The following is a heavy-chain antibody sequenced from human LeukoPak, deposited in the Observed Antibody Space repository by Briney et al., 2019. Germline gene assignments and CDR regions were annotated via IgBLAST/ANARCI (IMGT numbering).Heavy chain of an antibody. V-gene: IGHV1-69*05. CDR2: IIPIFGTA. D-gene: IGHD2-15*01. CDR3: AREGGCSGGSCYPNSDWFDP. Sequence: SVKVSCKASGGTFSSYAISWVRQAPGQGLEWMGGIIPIFGTANYAQKFQGRVTITTDESTSTAYMELSSLRSEDTAVYYCAREGGCSGGSCYPNSDWFDPWGQGTLVTVSS. J-gene: IGHJ5*02. CDR1: GGTFSSYA.